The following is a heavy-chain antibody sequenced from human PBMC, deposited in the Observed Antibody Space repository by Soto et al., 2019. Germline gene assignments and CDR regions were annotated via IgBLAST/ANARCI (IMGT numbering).Heavy chain of an antibody. Sequence: TGGSLRLSCSPSGFTFNNFAMHWLRQAPGKGLEYVSSINGNGGATHYADSVKGRFTISRDNSKNILFLRMSSLRPEDTALYYCVKDYGRNWNYVFDFWGQGTLVTVSS. J-gene: IGHJ4*02. CDR3: VKDYGRNWNYVFDF. V-gene: IGHV3-64D*08. CDR1: GFTFNNFA. CDR2: INGNGGAT. D-gene: IGHD1-7*01.